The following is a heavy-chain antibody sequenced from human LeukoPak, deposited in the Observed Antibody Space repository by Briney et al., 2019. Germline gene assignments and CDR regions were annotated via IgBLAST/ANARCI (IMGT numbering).Heavy chain of an antibody. CDR3: ARNIGRQQPAEYFQH. J-gene: IGHJ1*01. D-gene: IGHD2/OR15-2a*01. CDR1: GGSISSYY. Sequence: SETLSLTCTVSGGSISSYYWSWIRQPPGKGLEWIGYIYYSGSTNYNPSLKSRVTISVDTSKNQFSLKLSSVTAADTAVYYCARNIGRQQPAEYFQHWGQGTLVTVSS. V-gene: IGHV4-59*08. CDR2: IYYSGST.